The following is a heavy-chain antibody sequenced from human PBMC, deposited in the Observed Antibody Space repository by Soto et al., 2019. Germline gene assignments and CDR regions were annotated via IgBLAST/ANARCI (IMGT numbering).Heavy chain of an antibody. D-gene: IGHD1-26*01. V-gene: IGHV2-26*01. CDR1: GFSLSNARMG. CDR2: IFSNDAK. J-gene: IGHJ4*02. CDR3: ARHGRGVGASTLAY. Sequence: QVTLKESGPGLVKPTETLTLTRTVSGFSLSNARMGVSWIRKPPGKPLEWLAHIFSNDAKSYSTSLKSRITISKDTSKSEVVLTMTNMDPVDTATYYCARHGRGVGASTLAYWGQGSLVTVSS.